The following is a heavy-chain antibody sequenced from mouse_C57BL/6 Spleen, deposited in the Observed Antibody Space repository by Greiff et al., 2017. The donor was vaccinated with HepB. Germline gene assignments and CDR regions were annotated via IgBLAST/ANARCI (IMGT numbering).Heavy chain of an antibody. CDR1: GYTFTSYW. J-gene: IGHJ4*01. CDR2: IDPSDSYT. CDR3: ASRITTVPYYYAMDY. Sequence: VQLQQPGAELVKPGASVKLSCKASGYTFTSYWMQWVKQRPGQGLEWIGEIDPSDSYTNFNQKFKGKATLTVDTASSTAYMQLSSLTSEDSAVYYCASRITTVPYYYAMDYWGQGTSVTVSS. D-gene: IGHD1-1*01. V-gene: IGHV1-50*01.